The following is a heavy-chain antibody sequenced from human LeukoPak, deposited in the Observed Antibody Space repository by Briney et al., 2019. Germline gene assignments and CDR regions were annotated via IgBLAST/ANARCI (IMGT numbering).Heavy chain of an antibody. V-gene: IGHV1-69*13. CDR2: IIPIFGTA. Sequence: ASVKVSCKASGGTFSSYAISWVRQAPGQAIEWMGGIIPIFGTANYAQKFQGRVTITADESTSTAYMELSSLRSEDTAVYYCARVAGDDAFDICGQGTMVTVSS. D-gene: IGHD6-19*01. CDR1: GGTFSSYA. CDR3: ARVAGDDAFDI. J-gene: IGHJ3*02.